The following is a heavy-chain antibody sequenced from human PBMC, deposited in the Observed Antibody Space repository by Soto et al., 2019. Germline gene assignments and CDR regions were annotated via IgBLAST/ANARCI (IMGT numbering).Heavy chain of an antibody. CDR2: VSVSGGTT. CDR3: AKGIYYYDSSGYRLFDY. D-gene: IGHD3-22*01. Sequence: PGGSLRLSCAASGFMFNNYAMSWVRQAPGKGLEWVSTVSVSGGTTYYADSLKGRFTISRDNSKKTVYLQMNRLRADDTAIYYCAKGIYYYDSSGYRLFDYWGQGTRVTVSS. CDR1: GFMFNNYA. V-gene: IGHV3-23*01. J-gene: IGHJ4*02.